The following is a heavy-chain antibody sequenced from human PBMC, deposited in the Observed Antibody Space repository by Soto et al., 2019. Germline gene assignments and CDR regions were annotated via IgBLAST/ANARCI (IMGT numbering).Heavy chain of an antibody. V-gene: IGHV5-51*01. CDR1: GYSFSTFW. Sequence: ESLKISCKGSGYSFSTFWIGWVRQMPGKGLEWMGIIYPSDSDTRYSPSFQGQVTISADKSSRTAYLQWSSLKASDSAMYYCARLAQDYYYHGMDVWGQGTKVTVSS. CDR2: IYPSDSDT. J-gene: IGHJ6*02. CDR3: ARLAQDYYYHGMDV.